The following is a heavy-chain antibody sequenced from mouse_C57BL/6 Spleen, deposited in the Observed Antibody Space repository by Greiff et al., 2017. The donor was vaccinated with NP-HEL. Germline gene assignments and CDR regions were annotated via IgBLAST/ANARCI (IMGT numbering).Heavy chain of an antibody. CDR3: ARGSLDY. Sequence: EVKLVESGPGLVKPSQSLSLTCSVTGYSITSGYFWNWIRQFPGNKLEWVGYISYDGSNNYNPSLKNRISITRDTTKNQFFLKLHSVTTEDTATYYCARGSLDYWGQGTSVTVSA. J-gene: IGHJ4*01. V-gene: IGHV3-6*01. CDR2: ISYDGSN. CDR1: GYSITSGYF.